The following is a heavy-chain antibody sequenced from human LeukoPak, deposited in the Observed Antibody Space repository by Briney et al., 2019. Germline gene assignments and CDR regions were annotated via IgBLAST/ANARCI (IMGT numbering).Heavy chain of an antibody. CDR2: IYYSGST. Sequence: ETLSLTCTVAGGSISSYYWSWIRPPPGKGLEWIGYIYYSGSTNYNPSLKSRVTISVDTSKNQFSLKLSSVTAADTAVYYCARAPTILNYGMDVWGQGTTVTVSS. CDR3: ARAPTILNYGMDV. V-gene: IGHV4-59*01. D-gene: IGHD3-3*01. J-gene: IGHJ6*02. CDR1: GGSISSYY.